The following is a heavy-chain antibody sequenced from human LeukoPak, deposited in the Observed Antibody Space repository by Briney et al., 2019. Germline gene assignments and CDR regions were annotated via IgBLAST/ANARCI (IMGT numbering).Heavy chain of an antibody. CDR1: GGSISSSSYY. V-gene: IGHV4-39*01. D-gene: IGHD3-3*01. CDR2: IYYSGST. J-gene: IGHJ4*02. CDR3: ARGVTSRLTIFGVAPFDY. Sequence: SETLSLTCTVSGGSISSSSYYWGWIRQPPGKGLEWIGSIYYSGSTYYNPSLKSRVTISVDTSKNQFSLKLSSVTAADTAVYYCARGVTSRLTIFGVAPFDYWGQGTLVTVSS.